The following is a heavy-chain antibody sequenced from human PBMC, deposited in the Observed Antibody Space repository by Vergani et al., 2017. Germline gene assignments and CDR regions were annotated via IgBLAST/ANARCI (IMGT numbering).Heavy chain of an antibody. CDR3: ASLRRDTVATRAYYYYMDV. V-gene: IGHV4-34*01. D-gene: IGHD5-12*01. Sequence: QVQLQQWGAGLLKPSETLSLTCAVYGGSFSGYYWSWLRQPPGKGLEWIGEINHSGSTNYNPSLKSRVTISVDTSKNQFSRKLSSVTAADTAVYYCASLRRDTVATRAYYYYMDVWGKGTTVTVSS. J-gene: IGHJ6*03. CDR1: GGSFSGYY. CDR2: INHSGST.